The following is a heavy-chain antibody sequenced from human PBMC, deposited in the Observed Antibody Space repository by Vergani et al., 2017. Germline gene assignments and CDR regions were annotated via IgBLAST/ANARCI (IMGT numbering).Heavy chain of an antibody. CDR1: GTSIRSSNYY. D-gene: IGHD6-19*01. CDR2: IYYSGST. J-gene: IGHJ5*02. V-gene: IGHV4-39*01. Sequence: QLQLQESGPGLVKPSATLSLTCSVSGTSIRSSNYYWGWIGQPPGKGLEWIAIIYYSGSTYYNPSLKSRVTISVDTSKNQFSRKLSSVTAADTAVYFCARHSTVEWLVKLGWIDPWGQGILVTVSS. CDR3: ARHSTVEWLVKLGWIDP.